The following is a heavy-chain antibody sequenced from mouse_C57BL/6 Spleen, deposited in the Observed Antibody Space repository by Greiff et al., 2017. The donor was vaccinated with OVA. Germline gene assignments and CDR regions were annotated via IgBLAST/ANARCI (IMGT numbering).Heavy chain of an antibody. J-gene: IGHJ1*03. CDR3: ARETTVRGYFDV. V-gene: IGHV5-4*01. CDR1: GFTFSSYA. D-gene: IGHD1-1*01. CDR2: ISDGGSYT. Sequence: EVQLVESGGGLVKPGGSLKLSCAASGFTFSSYAMSWVRQTPEKRLEWVATISDGGSYTYYPDNVKGRFTISRDNAKNNLYLQMSHLKSEDTAMYYCARETTVRGYFDVWGTGTTVTVSS.